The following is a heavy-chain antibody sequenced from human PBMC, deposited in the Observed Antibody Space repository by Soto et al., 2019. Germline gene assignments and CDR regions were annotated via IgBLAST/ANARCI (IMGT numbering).Heavy chain of an antibody. CDR2: IDRSGRNK. J-gene: IGHJ4*02. CDR1: GFTFSSYE. CDR3: ARDSTYYDSSDYFDH. D-gene: IGHD3-22*01. Sequence: GGSLRLSCGASGFTFSSYEMNWFRQAPGKGLEWVSYIDRSGRNKYYADSVKGRFTISRDSAKNSLYLQMHSLTAEDTAVYYCARDSTYYDSSDYFDHWGQGTPVTVSS. V-gene: IGHV3-48*03.